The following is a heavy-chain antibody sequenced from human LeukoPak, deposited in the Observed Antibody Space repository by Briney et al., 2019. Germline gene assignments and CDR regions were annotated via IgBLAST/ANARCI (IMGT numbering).Heavy chain of an antibody. J-gene: IGHJ4*02. D-gene: IGHD2-2*01. CDR3: ARNGGLHCSSTSCYPENDY. V-gene: IGHV1-69*04. CDR1: GGTFSSYA. Sequence: SVKVSCKASGGTFSSYAISWVRQAPGQGLEWVGRIIPILGIANYAQKFQGRVTITADKSTSTAYMELSSLRYEDTAVYYCARNGGLHCSSTSCYPENDYWGQGTLVTVSS. CDR2: IIPILGIA.